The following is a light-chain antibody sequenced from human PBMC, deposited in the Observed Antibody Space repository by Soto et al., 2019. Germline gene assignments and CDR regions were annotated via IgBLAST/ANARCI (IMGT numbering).Light chain of an antibody. Sequence: QSVLTQSSSASASLGSSVKLTCTLSSGHSSYIIAWHQQQPGKAPRYLMKLEGSGSYNKGSGVPDRFSGSSSGADRYLTISTLQFEDEADYYCETWDSNTHTVFGGGTQLTV. J-gene: IGLJ3*02. CDR1: SGHSSYI. CDR2: LEGSGSY. CDR3: ETWDSNTHTV. V-gene: IGLV4-60*02.